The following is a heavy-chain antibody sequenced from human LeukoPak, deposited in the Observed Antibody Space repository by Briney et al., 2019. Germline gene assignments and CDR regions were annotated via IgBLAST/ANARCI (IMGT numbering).Heavy chain of an antibody. Sequence: GGSLRLSCAASGFTFSDYAMSWVRQAPGGGPEWVSAISGRGDETFHADSVKGRFTTSRDNSKNTLSLQMSSLRGEDSAVYFCAKDTSAWWYHRAYMNVWGTGTTVTVSS. D-gene: IGHD2-15*01. V-gene: IGHV3-23*01. J-gene: IGHJ6*03. CDR1: GFTFSDYA. CDR2: ISGRGDET. CDR3: AKDTSAWWYHRAYMNV.